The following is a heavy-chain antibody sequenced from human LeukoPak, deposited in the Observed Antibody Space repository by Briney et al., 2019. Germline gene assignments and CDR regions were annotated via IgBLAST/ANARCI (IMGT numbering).Heavy chain of an antibody. CDR1: GFTFSSYA. V-gene: IGHV3-23*01. CDR2: ISGSGDST. Sequence: GGSLRLSCAASGFTFSSYAINWVRQAPGTGLEWVSAISGSGDSTFYADSVKGLFTISRDNSKNTLYLQMNSLRAEDTAVYYCAKTPHGYSSGWNYFDYWGQGTLVTVSS. D-gene: IGHD6-19*01. J-gene: IGHJ4*02. CDR3: AKTPHGYSSGWNYFDY.